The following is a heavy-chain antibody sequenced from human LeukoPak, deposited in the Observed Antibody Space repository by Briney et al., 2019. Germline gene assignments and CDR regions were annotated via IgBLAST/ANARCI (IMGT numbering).Heavy chain of an antibody. CDR1: GGSFSVYY. CDR2: INHSGST. V-gene: IGHV4-34*01. J-gene: IGHJ5*02. CDR3: ATGSGITMVRGVIINWFDP. Sequence: SETLSLTCAVCGGSFSVYYWSWIRHPPGKGLEWIGEINHSGSTNYNPSLKSPVTISVDTSKNQFSLKLSSVTTADTAVYYCATGSGITMVRGVIINWFDPWGQGTLVTVSS. D-gene: IGHD3-10*01.